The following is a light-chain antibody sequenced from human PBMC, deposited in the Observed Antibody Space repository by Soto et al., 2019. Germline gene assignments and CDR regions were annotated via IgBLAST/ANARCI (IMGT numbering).Light chain of an antibody. CDR1: KLGDKY. CDR2: QDS. J-gene: IGLJ2*01. V-gene: IGLV3-1*01. Sequence: SYELTQPPSVSGSPGQTASITCSGDKLGDKYACWYQQKPGQSPVLVIYQDSKRHSGIPERFSGSNSGNTATLTISGTQAMDEADYYCQAWDSSTAVVFGGGTKLTVL. CDR3: QAWDSSTAVV.